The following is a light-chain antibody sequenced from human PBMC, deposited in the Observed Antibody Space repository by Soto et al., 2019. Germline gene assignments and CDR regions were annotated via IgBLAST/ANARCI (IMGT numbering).Light chain of an antibody. CDR1: QSINAW. Sequence: DIHMTQAPSTLSASVGDRVTITCRASQSINAWLAWYQQKPGKAPELLIYDVSTLASGVPSRFSGSASGTEFTLTISNLESDDFASYYCQHYNSYSEAFGQGTKVDIK. CDR3: QHYNSYSEA. J-gene: IGKJ1*01. CDR2: DVS. V-gene: IGKV1-5*01.